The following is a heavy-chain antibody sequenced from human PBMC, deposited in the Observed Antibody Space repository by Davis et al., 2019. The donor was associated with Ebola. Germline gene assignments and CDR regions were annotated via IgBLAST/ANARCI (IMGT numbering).Heavy chain of an antibody. V-gene: IGHV3-23*01. J-gene: IGHJ4*02. CDR2: ISGSGGST. CDR1: GFTFSSYA. Sequence: PGGSLRLSCAASGFTFSSYAMTWVRQAPGKGLEWVSAISGSGGSTYYADSVKGRFTISRDNAKNSLYLQMNSLRGEDTAVYFCAKEENGGLFENWGQGTLVTVSS. D-gene: IGHD7-27*01. CDR3: AKEENGGLFEN.